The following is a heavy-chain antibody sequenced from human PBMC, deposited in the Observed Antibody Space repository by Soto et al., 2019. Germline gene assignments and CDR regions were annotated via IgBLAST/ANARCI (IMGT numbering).Heavy chain of an antibody. Sequence: SETLSLTCVVSGGSITSYHWSWVRQFPGKGLEWIGYIYYSGSTNYNPSLKSRVTISVDTSKNQFSLKLSSVTAADTAVYYCAREVVFLQNYYFDYWGQGTLVTVSS. CDR1: GGSITSYH. D-gene: IGHD2-8*02. CDR2: IYYSGST. CDR3: AREVVFLQNYYFDY. J-gene: IGHJ4*02. V-gene: IGHV4-59*01.